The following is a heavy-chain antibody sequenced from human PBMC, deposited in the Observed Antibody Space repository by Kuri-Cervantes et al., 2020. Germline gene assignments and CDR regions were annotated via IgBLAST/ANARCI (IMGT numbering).Heavy chain of an antibody. J-gene: IGHJ4*02. V-gene: IGHV3-9*01. D-gene: IGHD1-1*01. CDR2: ISWNSGSI. Sequence: SLKISCVASTFTFSSYWMHWVRQAPGKGLEWVSGISWNSGSIGYADSVKGRFTISRGNAKNSLYLQMNSLRAEDTALYYCAKDDWNDVSGTFDYWGQGTLVTVSS. CDR1: TFTFSSYW. CDR3: AKDDWNDVSGTFDY.